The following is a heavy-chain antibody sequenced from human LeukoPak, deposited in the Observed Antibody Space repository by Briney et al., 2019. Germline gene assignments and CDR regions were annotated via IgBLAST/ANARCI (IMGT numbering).Heavy chain of an antibody. CDR3: AREYSSSSGPFDY. J-gene: IGHJ4*02. V-gene: IGHV4-34*01. CDR2: INHSGST. Sequence: SETLSLTCAVYGGSFSGYYWSWIGQPPGKGLEWIGEINHSGSTNYNPSLKSRVTISVDTSKNQFSLKLSSVTAADTAVYYCAREYSSSSGPFDYWGQGTLVTVSS. CDR1: GGSFSGYY. D-gene: IGHD6-13*01.